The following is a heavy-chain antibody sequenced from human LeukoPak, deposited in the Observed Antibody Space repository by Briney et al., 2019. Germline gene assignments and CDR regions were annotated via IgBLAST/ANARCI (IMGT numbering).Heavy chain of an antibody. Sequence: GGSLRLSCAASGFIFSSYWMSWVRQAPGKGLEWVANIKEDGSEEYYVDSVKGRFTISRDNAKNSLYLQTNSLRAEDTAVYYCARRALRYCSSTSCPAQYYGVDVWGKGTTVTVSS. CDR2: IKEDGSEE. CDR3: ARRALRYCSSTSCPAQYYGVDV. D-gene: IGHD2-2*01. CDR1: GFIFSSYW. J-gene: IGHJ6*04. V-gene: IGHV3-7*03.